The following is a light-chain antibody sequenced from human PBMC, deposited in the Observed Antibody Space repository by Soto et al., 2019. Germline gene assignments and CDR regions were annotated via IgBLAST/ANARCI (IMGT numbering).Light chain of an antibody. V-gene: IGLV1-47*01. J-gene: IGLJ3*02. CDR3: ESWDDTLKGHV. Sequence: QSVLTQPPSASGTPGQRVTISCSGSSSNIGSNYVYWYQQLPGTAPKLLIYRNNQRPSGVPDRFSGSKSGTSASLAISGLQSEDEADYYCESWDDTLKGHVFGGGTKLTVL. CDR1: SSNIGSNY. CDR2: RNN.